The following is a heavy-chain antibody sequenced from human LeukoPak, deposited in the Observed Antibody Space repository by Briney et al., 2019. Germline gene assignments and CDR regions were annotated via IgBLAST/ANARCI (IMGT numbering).Heavy chain of an antibody. J-gene: IGHJ5*02. V-gene: IGHV3-21*01. CDR2: ISSSGSSI. D-gene: IGHD6-13*01. CDR3: ARAHSSSWPGWYGP. CDR1: GFLFSNYN. Sequence: GGSLRLSCAASGFLFSNYNMNWVRQAPGKGLEWVSSISSSGSSIYYADSVKGRFIISRDNAKNSLFLEMNSLRGEDTAIYYCARAHSSSWPGWYGPWGQGTLVTVSS.